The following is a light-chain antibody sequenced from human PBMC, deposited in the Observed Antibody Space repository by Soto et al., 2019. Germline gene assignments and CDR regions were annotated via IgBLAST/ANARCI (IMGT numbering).Light chain of an antibody. CDR1: SSNIGAGYD. J-gene: IGLJ3*02. CDR3: QSYDSSLSGSWV. V-gene: IGLV1-40*01. Sequence: QSVLTQPPSVSGAPGQRVTISCTGSSSNIGAGYDVHWYRQLPGTAPKLLIYGNINRPSGVPDRFSGSKSGTSASLAITGLQAEDEADYSCQSYDSSLSGSWVFGGGTKLTVL. CDR2: GNI.